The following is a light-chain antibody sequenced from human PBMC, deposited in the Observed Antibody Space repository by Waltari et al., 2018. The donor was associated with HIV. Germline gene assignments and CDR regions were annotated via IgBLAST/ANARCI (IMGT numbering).Light chain of an antibody. CDR2: AGD. Sequence: QNVVTQESSLTVSPGGSVTLTCGLTFGTVTTSSYPNWFQQRPGHPPTALIYAGDTKHPWTPARFSGSVLDDKATLTLTAVRPEDEAVYYCLLHVVGSYLFGGGTFVTVL. J-gene: IGLJ2*01. CDR1: FGTVTTSSY. CDR3: LLHVVGSYL. V-gene: IGLV7-43*01.